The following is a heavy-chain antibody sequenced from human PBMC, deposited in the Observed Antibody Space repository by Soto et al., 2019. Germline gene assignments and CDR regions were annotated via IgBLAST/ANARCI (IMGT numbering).Heavy chain of an antibody. CDR2: IKQDGSEK. J-gene: IGHJ5*02. V-gene: IGHV3-7*01. D-gene: IGHD3-22*01. Sequence: PGGSLRLSCAASGFTFSSYWMSWVRQAPGKGLEWVANIKQDGSEKYYVDSVKGRFTISRDNAKNSLYLQMNSLRAEDTAVYYCAREGYYYDSSGYPTGENWFDPWGQGTLVTVSS. CDR3: AREGYYYDSSGYPTGENWFDP. CDR1: GFTFSSYW.